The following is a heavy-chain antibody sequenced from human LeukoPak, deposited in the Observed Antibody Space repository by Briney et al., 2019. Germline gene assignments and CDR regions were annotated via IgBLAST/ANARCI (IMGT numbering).Heavy chain of an antibody. CDR1: GFTFSSYS. V-gene: IGHV3-21*01. J-gene: IGHJ6*03. CDR3: ARVITVTAYYYYYYYMDV. Sequence: GGSLRLSCAASGFTFSSYSMNWVRQAPGKGLEWVSSISSSSSYIYYADSVKGRFTISRDNAKNSLYLQMNSLRAEDTAVYYCARVITVTAYYYYYYYMDVWGKGTTVTVSS. CDR2: ISSSSSYI. D-gene: IGHD4-11*01.